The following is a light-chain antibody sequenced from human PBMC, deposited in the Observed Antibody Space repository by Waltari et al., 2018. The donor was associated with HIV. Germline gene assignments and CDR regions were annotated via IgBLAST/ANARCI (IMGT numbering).Light chain of an antibody. J-gene: IGLJ2*01. CDR1: ALSKQY. V-gene: IGLV3-25*03. CDR3: QSSDTTASHEL. Sequence: SRDLTQPPSVSVSPGQTARITCSGDALSKQYSYWYQQKAGQAPVLVIFKDTERPSGIPGRFSASSSGTTVTLTITSVEAEDEAEYFCQSSDTTASHELFGGGTKLTVL. CDR2: KDT.